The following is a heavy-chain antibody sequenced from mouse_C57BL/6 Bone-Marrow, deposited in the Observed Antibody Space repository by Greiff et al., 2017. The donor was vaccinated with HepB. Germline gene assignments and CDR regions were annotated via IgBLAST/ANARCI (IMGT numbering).Heavy chain of an antibody. CDR2: IWSGGST. Sequence: VKVVESGPGLVQPSQSLSITCTVSGFSFTSYGVHWVRQSPGKGLEWLGVIWSGGSTDYNAAFISRLSISKNNSKSQVFFKMNSLQADDTAIYYCARWYLYYFDYWGQGTTPTVSS. V-gene: IGHV2-2*01. D-gene: IGHD1-1*02. J-gene: IGHJ2*01. CDR1: GFSFTSYG. CDR3: ARWYLYYFDY.